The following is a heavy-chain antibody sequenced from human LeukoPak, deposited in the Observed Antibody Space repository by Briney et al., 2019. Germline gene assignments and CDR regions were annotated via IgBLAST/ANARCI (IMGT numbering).Heavy chain of an antibody. CDR1: GGSISSSSYY. Sequence: SETLSLTSTVSGGSISSSSYYWGWIRQPPGKGLEWIGSIYYSGSTYYNPSLKSRASMSLDTSRNQFSLKVISVTAADTAVYYCARGVLDSAGWYNFDYWGQGTLVTVSS. J-gene: IGHJ4*02. CDR3: ARGVLDSAGWYNFDY. V-gene: IGHV4-39*07. CDR2: IYYSGST. D-gene: IGHD6-19*01.